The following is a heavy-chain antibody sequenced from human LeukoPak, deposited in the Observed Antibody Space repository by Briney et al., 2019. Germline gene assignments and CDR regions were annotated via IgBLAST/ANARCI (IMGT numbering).Heavy chain of an antibody. D-gene: IGHD6-19*01. J-gene: IGHJ4*02. CDR1: GYSFTSYW. CDR2: IYPGDSDT. CDR3: ARRAAVAGLSFDY. Sequence: GESLKISCKGSGYSFTSYWIGWVRQMPGKGLEWMGIIYPGDSDTSYSPSFQGQVTISADKSISTAYLQSSSLKASDTAMYYCARRAAVAGLSFDYWGQGTLVTVSS. V-gene: IGHV5-51*01.